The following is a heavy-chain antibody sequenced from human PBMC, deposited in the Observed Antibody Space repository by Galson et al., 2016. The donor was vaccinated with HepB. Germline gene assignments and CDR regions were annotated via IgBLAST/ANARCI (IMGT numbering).Heavy chain of an antibody. J-gene: IGHJ4*02. Sequence: SVKVSCKVSGYTLSDLSLDWVRQAPGEGLEWMGGFDPEDGEAIYAQKFQGRVTMTEDTSTDTAYMEMSSLRSEDTAVYYCAIDPGFFGSGAPPVWGQGTLVTVSS. CDR1: GYTLSDLS. V-gene: IGHV1-24*01. D-gene: IGHD3-10*01. CDR2: FDPEDGEA. CDR3: AIDPGFFGSGAPPV.